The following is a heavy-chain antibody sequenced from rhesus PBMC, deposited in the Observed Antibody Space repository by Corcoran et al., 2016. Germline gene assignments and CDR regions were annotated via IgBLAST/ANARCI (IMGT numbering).Heavy chain of an antibody. CDR1: GGSISSSNW. D-gene: IGHD6-25*01. Sequence: QVQLQESGPGLVKPSETLSLTCAVSGGSISSSNWWSWIRQPPGKGLEWIGYISGSSGSTYYNPSRKSRVTISTDTSKNQFALKLSSVTAADTAMYYCARDRGGSRYFDYWGQGVLVTGSS. CDR2: ISGSSGST. V-gene: IGHV4-65*01. CDR3: ARDRGGSRYFDY. J-gene: IGHJ4*01.